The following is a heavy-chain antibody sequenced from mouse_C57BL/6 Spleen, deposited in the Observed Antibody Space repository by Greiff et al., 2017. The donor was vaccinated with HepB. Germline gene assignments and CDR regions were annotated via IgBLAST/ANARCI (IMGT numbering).Heavy chain of an antibody. J-gene: IGHJ4*01. V-gene: IGHV1-54*01. CDR3: ARYRDYDAYAMDY. CDR1: GYAFTNYL. Sequence: QVQLKESGAELVRPGTSVKVSCKASGYAFTNYLIEWVKQRPGQGLEWIGVINPGSGGTNYNEKFKGKATLTADKSSSTAYMQLSSLTSEDSAVYFCARYRDYDAYAMDYWGQGTSVTVSS. CDR2: INPGSGGT. D-gene: IGHD2-4*01.